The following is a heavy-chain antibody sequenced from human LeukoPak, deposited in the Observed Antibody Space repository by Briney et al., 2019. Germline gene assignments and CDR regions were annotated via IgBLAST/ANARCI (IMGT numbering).Heavy chain of an antibody. D-gene: IGHD4/OR15-4a*01. CDR1: GFIFSDNA. V-gene: IGHV3-9*01. J-gene: IGHJ4*02. Sequence: PGGSLRLSCTASGFIFSDNAMHWVRQAPGKGLEWVSGISWNADTIGYADSVKGRFTISRDSAKNTLYLQMNSLRAEDTAVYYCARRAGAYSHPYDYWGQGTLVTVSS. CDR2: ISWNADTI. CDR3: ARRAGAYSHPYDY.